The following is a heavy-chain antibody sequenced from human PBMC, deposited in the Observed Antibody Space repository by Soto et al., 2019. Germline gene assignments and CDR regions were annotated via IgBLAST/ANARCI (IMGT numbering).Heavy chain of an antibody. CDR1: GYSFTSYW. CDR2: IYPGDSDT. J-gene: IGHJ6*02. Sequence: GESLKISCKGSGYSFTSYWIGWVRQMPGKGLEWMGIIYPGDSDTRYSPSFQGQVTISADKSISTAYLQWSSLKASDTAMYYCARLRVPNYYDSSGYGMDVWGQGTTVTVSS. CDR3: ARLRVPNYYDSSGYGMDV. V-gene: IGHV5-51*01. D-gene: IGHD3-22*01.